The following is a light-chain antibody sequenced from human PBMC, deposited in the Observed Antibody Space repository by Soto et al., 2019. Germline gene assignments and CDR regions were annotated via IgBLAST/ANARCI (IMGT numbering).Light chain of an antibody. V-gene: IGKV3-11*01. J-gene: IGKJ3*01. CDR3: QQSSNWPPFT. CDR1: QSVSSY. CDR2: DAS. Sequence: EIVLTQSPATLSLSPGERATLSCRASQSVSSYLAWYQQKPGQAPRLLIYDASNRATGIPARFSGSGSGTDFTLTISSLEPEDFAVYYCQQSSNWPPFTFGTGTKVDIK.